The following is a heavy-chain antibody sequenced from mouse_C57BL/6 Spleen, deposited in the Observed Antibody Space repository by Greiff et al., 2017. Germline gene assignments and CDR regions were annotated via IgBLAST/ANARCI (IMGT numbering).Heavy chain of an antibody. J-gene: IGHJ4*01. CDR2: IWRGGST. CDR1: GFSLTSYG. D-gene: IGHD1-2*01. V-gene: IGHV2-2*01. Sequence: VQLQQSGPGLVQPSQSLSISCTASGFSLTSYGVHWVRQSPGKGLEWLGVIWRGGSTDYNAAFISRLSISKDNSKTQIFLKMNSLQADDTAIYYCARNDDYGLYYYAMDYWGQGTSVTVSS. CDR3: ARNDDYGLYYYAMDY.